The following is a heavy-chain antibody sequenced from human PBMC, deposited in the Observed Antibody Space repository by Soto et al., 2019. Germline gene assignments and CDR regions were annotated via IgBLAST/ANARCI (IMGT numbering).Heavy chain of an antibody. J-gene: IGHJ4*02. CDR1: GFTFRSSA. V-gene: IGHV3-23*01. CDR2: FGGGGSP. CDR3: ANAPKLDS. Sequence: EVQLLESGGDLVQPGGSLRLSCAASGFTFRSSAMGWVRQAPGKGLEWVSGFGGGGSPHYAASVKGRFTITRNTSGNPVYLQMNSLRVEDTAVYYCANAPKLDSWGQGTLVTVSS.